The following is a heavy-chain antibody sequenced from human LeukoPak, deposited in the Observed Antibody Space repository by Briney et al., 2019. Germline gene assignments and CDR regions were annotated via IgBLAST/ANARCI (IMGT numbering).Heavy chain of an antibody. CDR1: GFTFSRYW. D-gene: IGHD3-10*01. V-gene: IGHV3-74*01. J-gene: IGHJ4*01. CDR2: IQPDGSST. CDR3: ARGWCVTIARGVVTFDY. Sequence: GGPLRLSCAASGFTFSRYWMHWVRQAPGKGLVWVSRIQPDGSSTHYPDSVKGRFTISRDNAKNTLYLQKNILRAHDTAVLYCARGWCVTIARGVVTFDYCGQGTLVTVSS.